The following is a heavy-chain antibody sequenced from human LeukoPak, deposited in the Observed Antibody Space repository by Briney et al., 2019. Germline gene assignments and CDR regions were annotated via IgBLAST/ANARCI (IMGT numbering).Heavy chain of an antibody. CDR1: GFTFSSYG. CDR3: VRGVGVSRFNYLDS. CDR2: IWYDGSNK. Sequence: PGRSLRLSCAASGFTFSSYGMHWVRQAPGKGLEWVAVIWYDGSNKYYADSVKGRFTISRDNSKNTLYLQMNSLRDDDTAVYYCVRGVGVSRFNYLDSWGQGTLVTVSS. D-gene: IGHD6-13*01. J-gene: IGHJ4*02. V-gene: IGHV3-33*01.